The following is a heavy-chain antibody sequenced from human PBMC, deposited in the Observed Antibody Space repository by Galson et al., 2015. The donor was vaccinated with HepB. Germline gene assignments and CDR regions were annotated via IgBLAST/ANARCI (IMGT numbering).Heavy chain of an antibody. CDR2: ISAYNGNT. CDR1: GYTFTSYG. V-gene: IGHV1-18*01. CDR3: ARGMRVDGSGSLSRGNLLDY. Sequence: SVKVSCKASGYTFTSYGISWVRQAPGQGLEWMGWISAYNGNTNYAQKLQGRVTMTTDTSTSTAYMELRSLRSDNTAVYYCARGMRVDGSGSLSRGNLLDYWGQGTLVTVSS. J-gene: IGHJ4*02. D-gene: IGHD3-10*01.